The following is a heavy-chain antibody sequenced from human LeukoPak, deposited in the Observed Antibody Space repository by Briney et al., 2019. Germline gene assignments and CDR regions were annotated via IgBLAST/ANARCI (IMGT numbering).Heavy chain of an antibody. CDR3: ARQDYYGTFDY. V-gene: IGHV4-59*05. Sequence: SETLSLTCTVSGGSISSYYWSWIRQPPGKGLEWIGSIYYSGSTYYNPSLKSRVTISVDTSKNQFSLKLSSVTAADTAVYYCARQDYYGTFDYWGQGTLVTVSS. CDR1: GGSISSYY. D-gene: IGHD3-10*01. J-gene: IGHJ4*02. CDR2: IYYSGST.